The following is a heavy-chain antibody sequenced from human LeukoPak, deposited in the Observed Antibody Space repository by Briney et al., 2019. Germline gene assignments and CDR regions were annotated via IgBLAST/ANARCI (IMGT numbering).Heavy chain of an antibody. V-gene: IGHV1-2*02. J-gene: IGHJ4*02. D-gene: IGHD3-22*01. CDR2: INPNSGGT. CDR1: GYTFTGYY. Sequence: ASVKVSCKASGYTFTGYYMHWVRQAPGQGLEWMGWINPNSGGTNYARKFQGRVTMTRDTSISTAYMELSRLRSDDTAVYYCARDRYYYDSSGSSQIDYWGQGTLVTVSS. CDR3: ARDRYYYDSSGSSQIDY.